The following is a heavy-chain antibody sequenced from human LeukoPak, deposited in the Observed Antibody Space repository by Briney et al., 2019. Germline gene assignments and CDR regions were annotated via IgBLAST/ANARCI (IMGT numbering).Heavy chain of an antibody. CDR1: GFTFSSYG. J-gene: IGHJ6*03. CDR3: ARDPYSGGYGPYYYYYMDV. V-gene: IGHV3-23*01. CDR2: ISGSGGST. Sequence: GGSLRLSCAASGFTFSSYGMSWVRQAPGKGLEWVSAISGSGGSTYYADSVKGRYTISRDNAQNSLYLQMNSLRAEDTAVYYCARDPYSGGYGPYYYYYMDVWGKGTTVTISS. D-gene: IGHD1-26*01.